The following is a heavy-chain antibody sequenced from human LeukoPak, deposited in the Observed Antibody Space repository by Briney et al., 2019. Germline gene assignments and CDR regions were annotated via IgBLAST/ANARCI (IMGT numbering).Heavy chain of an antibody. V-gene: IGHV3-74*01. D-gene: IGHD2/OR15-2a*01. Sequence: GGSLRLPCAVSGFSVSNYWMLWVRQVPGKGLVWVSRINSDGTITTYADSVKGRFTISRDIPKNTLYLQMNSLRAEDTAVYFCARHPGGSTSYYLDYWGQGTLVTVSS. CDR1: GFSVSNYW. CDR3: ARHPGGSTSYYLDY. J-gene: IGHJ4*02. CDR2: INSDGTIT.